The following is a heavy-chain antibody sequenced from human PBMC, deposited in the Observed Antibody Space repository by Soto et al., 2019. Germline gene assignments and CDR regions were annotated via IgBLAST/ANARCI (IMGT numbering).Heavy chain of an antibody. CDR3: AKGHSSYYYYYMDV. J-gene: IGHJ6*03. Sequence: GGSLRLSCAASGFTFSSYAMSWVRQAPGKGLEWVSAISGSGGSTYYADSVKGRFTISRDNSKNTLYLQMNSLRAEDTVVYYCAKGHSSYYYYYMDVWGKGTTVTVSS. CDR2: ISGSGGST. D-gene: IGHD6-13*01. V-gene: IGHV3-23*01. CDR1: GFTFSSYA.